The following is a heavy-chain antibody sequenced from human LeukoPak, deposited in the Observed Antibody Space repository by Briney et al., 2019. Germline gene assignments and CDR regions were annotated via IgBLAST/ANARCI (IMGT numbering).Heavy chain of an antibody. Sequence: SETLSLTCSVSGGGISSYSWSWIRQPPGKGLEWIGDIYYSGSANYNRSLKSRVTISVDTSKSQLSLELRSVTAADTAVYYCAKGALYYYYMDDWGKGTTVTVSS. CDR1: GGGISSYS. CDR3: AKGALYYYYMDD. V-gene: IGHV4-59*01. CDR2: IYYSGSA. J-gene: IGHJ6*03.